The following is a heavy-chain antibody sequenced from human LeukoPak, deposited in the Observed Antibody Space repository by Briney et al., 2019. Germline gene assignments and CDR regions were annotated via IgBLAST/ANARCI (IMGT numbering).Heavy chain of an antibody. CDR1: GGSISSGSYY. D-gene: IGHD6-13*01. CDR3: ARVRYSSSWSNYYYGMDV. J-gene: IGHJ6*02. Sequence: SETLSLTCTVSGGSISSGSYYWSWIRQPAGKGLEWIGRIYTSGSTNYNPSLKSRVTISVDTSKNQFSLKLSSVTAADTAVYYCARVRYSSSWSNYYYGMDVWGQGTTVTVSS. V-gene: IGHV4-61*02. CDR2: IYTSGST.